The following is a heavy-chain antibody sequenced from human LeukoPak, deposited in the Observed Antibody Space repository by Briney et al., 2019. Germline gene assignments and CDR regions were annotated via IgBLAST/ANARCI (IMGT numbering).Heavy chain of an antibody. Sequence: GASVKVSCKASGYTFTSYYMHWVRQAPGQGLEWMGWINPNSGGTNYAQKFQGRVTMTRDTSTSTVYMELSSLRSEDTAVYYGARSALFLSGTSPAKYCSGGSCCAFFDYGGQGTLVTVSS. CDR1: GYTFTSYY. CDR3: ARSALFLSGTSPAKYCSGGSCCAFFDY. J-gene: IGHJ4*02. V-gene: IGHV1-2*02. D-gene: IGHD2-15*01. CDR2: INPNSGGT.